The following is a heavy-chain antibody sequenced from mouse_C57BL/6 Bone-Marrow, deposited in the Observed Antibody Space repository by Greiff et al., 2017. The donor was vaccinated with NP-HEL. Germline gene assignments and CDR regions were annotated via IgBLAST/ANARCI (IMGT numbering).Heavy chain of an antibody. D-gene: IGHD1-1*01. CDR1: GFTFSSYG. CDR2: ISSGGSYT. V-gene: IGHV5-6*02. Sequence: DVMLVESGGDLVKPGGSLKLSCAASGFTFSSYGMSWVRQTPDKRLEWVATISSGGSYTYYPDSVKGRFTISRDNAKNTLYLQMSSLKSEDTAMYYCARPIYGSSYGYFDVWGTGTTVTVSS. J-gene: IGHJ1*03. CDR3: ARPIYGSSYGYFDV.